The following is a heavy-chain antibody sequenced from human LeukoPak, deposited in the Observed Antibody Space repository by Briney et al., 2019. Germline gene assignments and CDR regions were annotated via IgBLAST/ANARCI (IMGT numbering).Heavy chain of an antibody. CDR1: GGSISSYY. V-gene: IGHV4-34*01. Sequence: SETLSLTCTVSGGSISSYYWSWIRQPAGKGLEWIGEINHSGSTNYNPSLKSRVTISVDTSKNQFSLKLSSVTAADTAVYYCAREITKIVVVSWFDPWGQGTLVTVSS. D-gene: IGHD3-22*01. J-gene: IGHJ5*02. CDR3: AREITKIVVVSWFDP. CDR2: INHSGST.